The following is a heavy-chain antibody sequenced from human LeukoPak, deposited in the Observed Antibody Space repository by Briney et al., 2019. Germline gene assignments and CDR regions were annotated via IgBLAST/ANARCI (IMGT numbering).Heavy chain of an antibody. D-gene: IGHD3-22*01. Sequence: PGRSLRLSCAASGFTFSSYGMHWVRQAPGKGLEWVAVIWYDGSNKYYADSVKGRFTISRDNSKNTLYLQMNSLRAEDTAVYYCAKDPSGVYDSSGYYYGRWAFDIWGQGTMVTVSS. CDR2: IWYDGSNK. CDR3: AKDPSGVYDSSGYYYGRWAFDI. V-gene: IGHV3-33*06. J-gene: IGHJ3*02. CDR1: GFTFSSYG.